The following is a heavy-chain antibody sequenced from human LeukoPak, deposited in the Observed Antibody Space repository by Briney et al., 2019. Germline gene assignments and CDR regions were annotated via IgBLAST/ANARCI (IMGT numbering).Heavy chain of an antibody. CDR3: AKGAPLNYYDSSGYYAFFDY. J-gene: IGHJ4*02. Sequence: GGSLRLSCAASGFTFSSYWMSWVRQAPGKVLEWVANIKQDGSEKYYVDSVKGRFTISRDNAKNSLYLQMNSLRAEDTAVYYCAKGAPLNYYDSSGYYAFFDYWGQGTLVTVSS. CDR2: IKQDGSEK. V-gene: IGHV3-7*01. D-gene: IGHD3-22*01. CDR1: GFTFSSYW.